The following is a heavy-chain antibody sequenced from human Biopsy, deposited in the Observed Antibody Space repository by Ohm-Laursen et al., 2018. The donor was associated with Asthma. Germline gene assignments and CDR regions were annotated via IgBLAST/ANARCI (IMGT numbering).Heavy chain of an antibody. CDR3: AKVRSDWVITESFDY. J-gene: IGHJ4*02. Sequence: SLRLSCTASGFKFDEYTMHWVRQAPGKGLEWVSGISWNSATIGYADSVEGRFTISRDNAKNSVFLHMDSLRPEDTAFYYCAKVRSDWVITESFDYWGQGVLVTLSS. V-gene: IGHV3-9*01. CDR1: GFKFDEYT. D-gene: IGHD3-22*01. CDR2: ISWNSATI.